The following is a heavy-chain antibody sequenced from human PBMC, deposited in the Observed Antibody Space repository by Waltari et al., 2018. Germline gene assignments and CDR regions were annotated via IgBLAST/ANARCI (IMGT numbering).Heavy chain of an antibody. J-gene: IGHJ4*02. Sequence: EVQLVESGGGLVQPGGSLRLSCAASGFTFSSRAMSWVRQAPGKGLGWVSAISSSSDNTYYADSVKGRFTISRDTSKNTLYLQMNSLRADDTAVYYCAKDYFRDWGQGTLVTVSS. CDR3: AKDYFRD. CDR2: ISSSSDNT. D-gene: IGHD3-10*01. CDR1: GFTFSSRA. V-gene: IGHV3-23*04.